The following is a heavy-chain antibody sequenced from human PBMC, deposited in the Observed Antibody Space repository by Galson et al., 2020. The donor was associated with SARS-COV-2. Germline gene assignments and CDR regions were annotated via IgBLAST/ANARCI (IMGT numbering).Heavy chain of an antibody. CDR3: ARGVLLRRKMIVVVITQYYFDY. Sequence: ASVKVSCKASGYTFTSYDINWVRQATGQGLEWMGWMNPNSGNTGYAQKFQGRVTMTRNTSISTAYMELSSLRSKDTAVYYCARGVLLRRKMIVVVITQYYFDYWGQGTLVTVSS. V-gene: IGHV1-8*01. CDR1: GYTFTSYD. CDR2: MNPNSGNT. D-gene: IGHD3-22*01. J-gene: IGHJ4*02.